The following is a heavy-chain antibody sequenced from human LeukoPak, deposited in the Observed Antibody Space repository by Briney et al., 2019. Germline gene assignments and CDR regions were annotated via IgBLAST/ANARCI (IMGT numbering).Heavy chain of an antibody. Sequence: SETLSLTCTVSGGSISSYYWSWIRQPAGKGLEWIGRIYTSGSTNYNPSLKSRVTMSVDTSKNQFSLKLSTVTAADTAVCYCARDKPFHVVVYATASSFEIWGQGTMVTVSS. CDR1: GGSISSYY. CDR3: ARDKPFHVVVYATASSFEI. J-gene: IGHJ3*02. D-gene: IGHD2-8*02. V-gene: IGHV4-4*07. CDR2: IYTSGST.